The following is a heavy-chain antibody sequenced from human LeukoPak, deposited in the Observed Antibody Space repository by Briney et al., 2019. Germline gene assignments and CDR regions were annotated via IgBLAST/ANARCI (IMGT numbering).Heavy chain of an antibody. CDR3: ARDGGSYHADAFDY. CDR1: GFTFSSYS. J-gene: IGHJ4*02. Sequence: QPGGSLRLSCAASGFTFSSYSMNWVRQAPGKGLEWISYISSSSNTIYYADSVKGRFTISRDNAKNSLYLQMNSLRAEDTAVYYCARDGGSYHADAFDYWGQGTLVTVSS. D-gene: IGHD1-26*01. V-gene: IGHV3-48*01. CDR2: ISSSSNTI.